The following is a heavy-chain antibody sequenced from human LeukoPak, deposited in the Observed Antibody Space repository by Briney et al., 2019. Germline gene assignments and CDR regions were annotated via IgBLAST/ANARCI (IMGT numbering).Heavy chain of an antibody. CDR2: IYTSGST. D-gene: IGHD4-17*01. CDR1: SGSISSYY. Sequence: PSETLSLTCTVSSGSISSYYWSWIRQPAGKGLEWIGRIYTSGSTNYNPSLKSRVTMSVDTSKNQFSLKLSSVTAADTAVYYCARVNYGPSDYYYYMDVWGKGTTVTVSS. CDR3: ARVNYGPSDYYYYMDV. J-gene: IGHJ6*03. V-gene: IGHV4-4*07.